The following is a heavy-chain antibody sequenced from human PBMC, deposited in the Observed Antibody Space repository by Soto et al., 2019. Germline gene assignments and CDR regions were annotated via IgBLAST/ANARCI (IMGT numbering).Heavy chain of an antibody. V-gene: IGHV2-5*02. Sequence: QITLNESGPTLVKPTQTLTLTCTFSGFSLSTRDVGVGWIRQPPGEALEWLGVVYWDDSKTYSPSLESRLTITKDTSKNQVVLRMTKMGPVDTATYYCAHCRGGVASFWGQGTRVTVSS. CDR1: GFSLSTRDVG. CDR2: VYWDDSK. J-gene: IGHJ4*02. D-gene: IGHD2-2*01. CDR3: AHCRGGVASF.